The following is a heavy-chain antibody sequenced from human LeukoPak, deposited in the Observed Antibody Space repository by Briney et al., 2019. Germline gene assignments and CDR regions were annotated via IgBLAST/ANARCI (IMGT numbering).Heavy chain of an antibody. CDR1: GYTFTVYY. V-gene: IGHV1-2*02. CDR3: ARDGNWGSLRGAFDI. J-gene: IGHJ3*02. CDR2: INPNSGGS. D-gene: IGHD7-27*01. Sequence: ASVKVSCKASGYTFTVYYMHWVRQAPGQGVEWMGWINPNSGGSNYAQKFQGRVTMTRDTSISTAYMELSRLRSDDTAVYYCARDGNWGSLRGAFDIWGQGTVVTVSS.